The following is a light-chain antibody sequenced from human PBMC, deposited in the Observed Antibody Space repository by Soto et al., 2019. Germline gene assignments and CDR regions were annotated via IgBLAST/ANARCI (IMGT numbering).Light chain of an antibody. J-gene: IGKJ1*01. CDR3: QQYNSYPCT. V-gene: IGKV1-5*03. CDR1: QSISSW. CDR2: KAS. Sequence: DIQMTQSPSTLSASVGDRVTITCRASQSISSWLAWYQQKPGKAPKLLIYKASSLQSGVPSEFSGSGSGTEFTLTISSLQPDDFATYYCQQYNSYPCTFGQGTKVEVK.